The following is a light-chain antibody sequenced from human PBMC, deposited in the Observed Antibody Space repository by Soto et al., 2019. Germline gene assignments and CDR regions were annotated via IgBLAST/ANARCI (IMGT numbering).Light chain of an antibody. V-gene: IGKV1-39*01. CDR2: AAS. CDR3: QQSYSTPPT. J-gene: IGKJ2*01. Sequence: DIQMTQSPSSLSASVGDRVTITCRASQSISSYLNWYQQKPGKAPKLLIYAASSLQSGVPSRFSGSGSGTDFTLTISSLQPEDFATYYCQQSYSTPPTFGRGTKLEIK. CDR1: QSISSY.